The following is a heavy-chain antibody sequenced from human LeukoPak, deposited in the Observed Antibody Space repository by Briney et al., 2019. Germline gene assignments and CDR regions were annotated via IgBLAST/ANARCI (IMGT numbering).Heavy chain of an antibody. CDR2: INPNSGGT. Sequence: ASVKVSCKASGYIFSGYYMYWVRQAPGQGLEWMGWINPNSGGTENAQKFQGRVTMTRDTSISTAYMEVSRLTSDDTAVYYCARVVVVPAARRPLYYFDYWGQGTLVTVSS. D-gene: IGHD2-2*01. CDR3: ARVVVVPAARRPLYYFDY. V-gene: IGHV1-2*02. CDR1: GYIFSGYY. J-gene: IGHJ4*02.